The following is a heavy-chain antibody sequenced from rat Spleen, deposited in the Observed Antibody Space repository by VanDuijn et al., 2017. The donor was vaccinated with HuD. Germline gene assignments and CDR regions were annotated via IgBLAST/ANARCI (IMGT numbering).Heavy chain of an antibody. J-gene: IGHJ2*01. V-gene: IGHV5S13*01. CDR2: ISTGGGNT. CDR3: AVAGYGY. CDR1: GFTFSDYA. D-gene: IGHD4-3*01. Sequence: EVQLVESGGGLVQPGRSLKLSCAVSGFTFSDYAMAWVRQAPAKGLEWIASISTGGGNTYYRDSVKGRFTISRDNAKKTQYLQMDSLRSEDTATYYCAVAGYGYWGQGVMVTVSS.